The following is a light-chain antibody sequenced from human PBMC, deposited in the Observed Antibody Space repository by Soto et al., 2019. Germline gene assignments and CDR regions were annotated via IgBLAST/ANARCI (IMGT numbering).Light chain of an antibody. V-gene: IGLV2-14*01. CDR2: EVT. J-gene: IGLJ2*01. CDR1: SSDVGGYNF. CDR3: SSYTSSTTLDVV. Sequence: QSALTQPASVSGSPGQSITISCTGTSSDVGGYNFVSWYQHHPDKAPKLIIYEVTNRPSGVSNRFSGSKSGNTASLTISGLQAEDEADYYCSSYTSSTTLDVVFGGGTKVTVL.